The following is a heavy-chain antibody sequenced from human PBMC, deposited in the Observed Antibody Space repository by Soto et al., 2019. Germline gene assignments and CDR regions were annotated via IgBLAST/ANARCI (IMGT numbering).Heavy chain of an antibody. CDR3: ARDLGYGGNSYFDY. CDR2: IYYSGNT. D-gene: IGHD4-17*01. CDR1: GGSFSSSNYY. V-gene: IGHV4-39*07. Sequence: ETLSLTCTVSGGSFSSSNYYWGWIRQPPGKGLEWIGSIYYSGNTYYNPSLKSRVTISVDTSKNQFSLKLSSVTAADTAVYYCARDLGYGGNSYFDYWGQGTLVTVSS. J-gene: IGHJ4*02.